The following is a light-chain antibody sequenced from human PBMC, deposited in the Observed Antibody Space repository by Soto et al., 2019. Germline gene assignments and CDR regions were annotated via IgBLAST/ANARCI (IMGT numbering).Light chain of an antibody. CDR1: QSISGW. CDR2: DAS. Sequence: IQMTQSPSTLSASVGDRVTITCRASQSISGWLAWYQQKPGKPPKLLIYDASSLEGGVPSRFSGSGSGTEFTLTISSLQPDDFATYYCQQYYSYPRKFGQGTKVDIK. J-gene: IGKJ1*01. V-gene: IGKV1-5*01. CDR3: QQYYSYPRK.